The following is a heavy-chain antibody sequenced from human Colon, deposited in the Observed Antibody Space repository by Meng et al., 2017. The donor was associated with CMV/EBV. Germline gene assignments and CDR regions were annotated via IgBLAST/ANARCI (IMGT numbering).Heavy chain of an antibody. CDR1: GFTFDDYG. CDR3: ARDFKVGRP. D-gene: IGHD1-26*01. Sequence: GGSLRLSCAASGFTFDDYGMSWVRQAPGKGLEWVSSISPSGDFTYYGDSVKGRFTVSRDNSKNLLYLEMNSLTADDTAVYFCARDFKVGRPWGQGTLVTVSS. V-gene: IGHV3-21*04. J-gene: IGHJ5*02. CDR2: ISPSGDFT.